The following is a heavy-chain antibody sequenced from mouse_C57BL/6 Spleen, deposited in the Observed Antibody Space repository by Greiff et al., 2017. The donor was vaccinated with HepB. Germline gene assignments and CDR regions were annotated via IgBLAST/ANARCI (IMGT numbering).Heavy chain of an antibody. Sequence: QVQLQQPGAELVMPGASVKLSCKASGYTFTSYWMHWVKQRPGQGLEWIGEIDPSDSYTNYNQKFKGKSTLTVDKSSSTAYLQLSRLTSEDSAVYYCARSYYGSSYGYFDVWGTGTTVTVSS. D-gene: IGHD1-1*01. J-gene: IGHJ1*03. CDR1: GYTFTSYW. CDR3: ARSYYGSSYGYFDV. V-gene: IGHV1-69*01. CDR2: IDPSDSYT.